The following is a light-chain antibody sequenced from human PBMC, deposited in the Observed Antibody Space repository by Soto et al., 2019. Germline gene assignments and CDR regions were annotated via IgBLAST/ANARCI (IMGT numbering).Light chain of an antibody. CDR1: QLLSSW. V-gene: IGKV1-5*03. CDR3: QHYNSYSEA. J-gene: IGKJ1*01. Sequence: DIQMTQSPSTLSASVGDRVTISCRARQLLSSWLAWYQQKPGKAPKLLIYKASTLKSGVPSRFSGSGSGTEFTLTISSLQPDDFSTYYCQHYNSYSEACGQGTKVDMK. CDR2: KAS.